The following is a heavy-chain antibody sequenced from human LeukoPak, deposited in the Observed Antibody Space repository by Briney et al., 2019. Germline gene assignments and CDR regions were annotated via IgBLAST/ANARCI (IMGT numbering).Heavy chain of an antibody. CDR1: GYTFTSYG. D-gene: IGHD2-2*02. Sequence: ASVKVSCKASGYTFTSYGISWVRQAPGQGLEWMGWISAYNVNTNYAQKLQGRVTMTTDTSTSTAYMELRSLRSDDTAVYYCARSHRYCSSTSCYTVRPFGYWGQGTLVTLSS. CDR2: ISAYNVNT. CDR3: ARSHRYCSSTSCYTVRPFGY. J-gene: IGHJ4*02. V-gene: IGHV1-18*01.